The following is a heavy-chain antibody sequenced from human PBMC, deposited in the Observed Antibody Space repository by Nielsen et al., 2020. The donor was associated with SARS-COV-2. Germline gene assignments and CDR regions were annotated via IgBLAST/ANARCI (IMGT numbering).Heavy chain of an antibody. Sequence: SETLSLTCTVSGGSISSGGYYWSWIRQHPGKGLEWTGYIYYSGSTNYNPSLKSRVTISVDTSKNQFSLKLSSVTAADTAVYYCARGVFWSGYPFDYWGQGTLVTVSS. CDR2: IYYSGST. CDR3: ARGVFWSGYPFDY. CDR1: GGSISSGGYY. J-gene: IGHJ4*02. V-gene: IGHV4-61*08. D-gene: IGHD3-3*01.